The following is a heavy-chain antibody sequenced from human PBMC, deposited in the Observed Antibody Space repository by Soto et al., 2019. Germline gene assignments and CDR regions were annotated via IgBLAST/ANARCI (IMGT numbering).Heavy chain of an antibody. J-gene: IGHJ4*02. Sequence: GESLKISCAASGFTFSSYAMSWVRQAPGKGLEWVSAISGSGGSTYYADSVKGRFTISRDNSKNTLYLQMNSLRAEDTAVYYCAKPVSSQLLLTFFDYWGQGTLVTVSS. CDR3: AKPVSSQLLLTFFDY. V-gene: IGHV3-23*01. CDR1: GFTFSSYA. D-gene: IGHD2-2*01. CDR2: ISGSGGST.